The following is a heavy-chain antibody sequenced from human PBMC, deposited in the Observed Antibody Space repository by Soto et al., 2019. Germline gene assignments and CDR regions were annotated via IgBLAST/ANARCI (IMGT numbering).Heavy chain of an antibody. D-gene: IGHD6-19*01. J-gene: IGHJ5*02. V-gene: IGHV3-53*01. CDR3: ARVWSGIAVAGNWFDP. CDR1: GFTVSSNY. CDR2: IYSCGST. Sequence: GWLRRSGTASGFTVSSNYMSWVRQAPGKGLEWVSVIYSCGSTYYADSVKGLFTISRDNSKNTLYLQMNSLRAEDTAVYYCARVWSGIAVAGNWFDPWGQGTLVTVSS.